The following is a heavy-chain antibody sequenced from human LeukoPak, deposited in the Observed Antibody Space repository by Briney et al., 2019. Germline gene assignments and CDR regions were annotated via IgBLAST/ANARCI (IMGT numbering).Heavy chain of an antibody. CDR1: GFTVSSNY. CDR2: IYSGGST. V-gene: IGHV3-66*02. CDR3: AREGLTIFGVVINAFDI. J-gene: IGHJ3*02. D-gene: IGHD3-3*01. Sequence: PGGSLRLSCAASGFTVSSNYMSWVRQAPGKGLEWVSVIYSGGSTYYADSVKGRFTISRDDSKNTLYLQMNSLRAEDTAVYYCAREGLTIFGVVINAFDIWGQGTMVTVSS.